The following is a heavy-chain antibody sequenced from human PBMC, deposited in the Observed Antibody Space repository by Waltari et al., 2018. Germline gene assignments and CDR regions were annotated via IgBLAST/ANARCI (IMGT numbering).Heavy chain of an antibody. CDR1: GFTFSTYS. J-gene: IGHJ3*02. V-gene: IGHV3-21*01. D-gene: IGHD2-15*01. CDR2: ISDNSNYI. Sequence: EVQLVESGGGLVKPGGPLRLPCAASGFTFSTYSMVWLRQAPGKGLEWVSSISDNSNYIYYADSVKGRFTISRDNTRNSLYLQMNSLRAEDTALYFCARCGGGTCYQSGAFDIWGQGTTVTVSS. CDR3: ARCGGGTCYQSGAFDI.